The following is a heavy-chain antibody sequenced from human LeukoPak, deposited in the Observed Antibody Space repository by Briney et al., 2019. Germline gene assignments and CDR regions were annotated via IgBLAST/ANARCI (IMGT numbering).Heavy chain of an antibody. D-gene: IGHD5-24*01. V-gene: IGHV3-23*01. CDR2: IEGAVEKT. J-gene: IGHJ3*02. CDR3: AKDIWRWAFDI. CDR1: GFSMSGNA. Sequence: GGSLRLSCAGSGFSMSGNAMSWVRQAPGKGLEWVSAIEGAVEKTHYADSVKGRFTISRDKSMNTLYLQMNSLRAEDTAIYFCAKDIWRWAFDIWGQGTMVTVTS.